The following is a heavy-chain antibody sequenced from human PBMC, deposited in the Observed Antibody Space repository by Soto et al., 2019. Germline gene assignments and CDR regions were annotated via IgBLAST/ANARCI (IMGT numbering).Heavy chain of an antibody. CDR1: GLSITNCW. V-gene: IGHV3-7*01. D-gene: IGHD6-19*01. Sequence: PGGLRRHYCGAWGLSITNCWMSWVRQAPGKGLEWVANIKQDGGQNYYVDSVKGRFTTSRDNTKNSFYLQMNSLRAEDTAVYYCARDHINGWNFDYWGRGTLVTGSS. CDR2: IKQDGGQN. J-gene: IGHJ4*02. CDR3: ARDHINGWNFDY.